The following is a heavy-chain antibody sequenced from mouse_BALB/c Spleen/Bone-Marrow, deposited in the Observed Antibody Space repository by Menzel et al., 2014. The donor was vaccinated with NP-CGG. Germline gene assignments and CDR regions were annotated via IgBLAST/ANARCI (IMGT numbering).Heavy chain of an antibody. Sequence: QVQLQQSGAELAKPGASVKMSCKASGYTFTSYWMHWVKQRPGQGLEWIGNINPSSGYTEYNQKSKDKATLTADKSSSTAYMQLSSLTSEDSAVYYCARPITTGIQAWFAYWGQGILVTVSA. CDR1: GYTFTSYW. CDR3: ARPITTGIQAWFAY. CDR2: INPSSGYT. V-gene: IGHV1-7*01. D-gene: IGHD2-4*01. J-gene: IGHJ3*01.